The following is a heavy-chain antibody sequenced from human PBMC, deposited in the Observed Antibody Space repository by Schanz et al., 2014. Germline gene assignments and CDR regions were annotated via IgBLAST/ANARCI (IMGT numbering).Heavy chain of an antibody. Sequence: EVQLLESGGGLVQPGGSLRLSCAASGFTFTNYAMTWVRQAPGKGLEWVSYISSSSSTKYYADSVKGRFTISRDNGKNSLYLKINSVRAEDTAVYFCARDYESDLSSPRHDAFDVWGQGTVXTVSS. CDR1: GFTFTNYA. CDR3: ARDYESDLSSPRHDAFDV. V-gene: IGHV3-48*01. CDR2: ISSSSSTK. D-gene: IGHD3-22*01. J-gene: IGHJ3*01.